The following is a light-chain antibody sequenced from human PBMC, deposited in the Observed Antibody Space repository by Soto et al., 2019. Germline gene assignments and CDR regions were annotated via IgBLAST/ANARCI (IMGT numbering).Light chain of an antibody. CDR3: QQYNNWPPFT. CDR2: GAS. J-gene: IGKJ3*01. Sequence: EIVITQTPATLSVSPGERATLSCRASQSVSSILAWYQQKPGQAPRLLIYGASTRATGIPARFSGSGSGTDFTLTISSLQSEDFAVYYCQQYNNWPPFTFGPGTKVDIK. V-gene: IGKV3-15*01. CDR1: QSVSSI.